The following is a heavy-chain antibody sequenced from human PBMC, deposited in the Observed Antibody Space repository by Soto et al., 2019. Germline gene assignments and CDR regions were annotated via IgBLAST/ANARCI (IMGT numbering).Heavy chain of an antibody. CDR3: SRDIVQHYDGSGYIS. CDR1: GFSASDNY. J-gene: IGHJ4*02. Sequence: EAQLVETGGGLIQPGGSLRLSWAASGFSASDNYISWVRQAPGKGLEGVSVVFSVTATYYADSVKGRFTMSRDPSKNTLYLQMNSLRAEDTAMYYCSRDIVQHYDGSGYISWGQGTLVTVSS. CDR2: VFSVTAT. V-gene: IGHV3-53*02. D-gene: IGHD3-22*01.